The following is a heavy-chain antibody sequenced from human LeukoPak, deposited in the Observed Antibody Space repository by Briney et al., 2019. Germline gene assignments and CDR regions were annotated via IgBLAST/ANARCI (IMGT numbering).Heavy chain of an antibody. V-gene: IGHV4-61*08. CDR3: ARDPGNVDAFDI. J-gene: IGHJ3*02. CDR1: GGSISSGGYS. Sequence: RASETLSLTCAVSGGSISSGGYSWSWIRQPPGKGLEWIAYIYDIGNTNYNPSLKSRVTISIHTSKNQFSLKLRSVTAADTAVYYCARDPGNVDAFDIWGQGTMVTVSS. CDR2: IYDIGNT.